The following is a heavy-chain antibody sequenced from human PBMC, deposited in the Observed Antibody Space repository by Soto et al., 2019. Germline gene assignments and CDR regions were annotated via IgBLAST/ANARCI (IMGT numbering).Heavy chain of an antibody. CDR3: AKRTVGWYLDL. D-gene: IGHD1-26*01. V-gene: IGHV3-23*01. Sequence: EVRLLESGGGLVQPGGSLRLSCAASGFIFSSYAMNWDRQAPGKGLEWVSVISGSGGSTYYADAVKGRFTISRDNSKNTLYLQMNSLRAEATAVYYCAKRTVGWYLDLWGRGTLVTVSS. CDR2: ISGSGGST. J-gene: IGHJ2*01. CDR1: GFIFSSYA.